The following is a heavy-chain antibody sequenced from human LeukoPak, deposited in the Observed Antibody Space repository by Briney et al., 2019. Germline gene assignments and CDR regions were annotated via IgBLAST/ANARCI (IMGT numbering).Heavy chain of an antibody. CDR3: ARYRGITIFGDAFDI. J-gene: IGHJ3*02. CDR2: VSYSGST. V-gene: IGHV4-59*01. D-gene: IGHD3-3*01. Sequence: SETLSLTCTISGDPIRGYYWSWLRQSPGKGLEWIGYVSYSGSTNYSPSLNSRVTISIDTSKYQFSLRLRSVTAADTAVYYCARYRGITIFGDAFDIWGQGTMVTVSS. CDR1: GDPIRGYY.